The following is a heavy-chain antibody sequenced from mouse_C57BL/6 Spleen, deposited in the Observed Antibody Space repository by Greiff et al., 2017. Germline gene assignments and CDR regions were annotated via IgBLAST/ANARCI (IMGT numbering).Heavy chain of an antibody. J-gene: IGHJ1*03. CDR1: GYTFTSYW. V-gene: IGHV1-74*01. Sequence: QVQLQQPGAELVMPGASVKVSCKASGYTFTSYWMHWVKPRPGQGLEWIGRIHPSDSDTNYNQKFKGKATLTVDKSSSTAYMQLSSLTSDDSAVYYFGIEDNSKEDSYFDVWGTGTTVTVS. D-gene: IGHD2-5*01. CDR3: GIEDNSKEDSYFDV. CDR2: IHPSDSDT.